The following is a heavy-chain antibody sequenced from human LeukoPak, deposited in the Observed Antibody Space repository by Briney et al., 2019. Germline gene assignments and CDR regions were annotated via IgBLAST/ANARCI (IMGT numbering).Heavy chain of an antibody. J-gene: IGHJ3*02. Sequence: GGSLRLSCAASGFTFSSYDTHWVRQATGKGLEWVSAIGTAGDTYYPGSVKGRFTISRENAKNSSYLQMNSLRAGDTAVYYCARGHYYDSSGSPKDAFDIWGQGTMVTVSS. CDR1: GFTFSSYD. CDR2: IGTAGDT. V-gene: IGHV3-13*01. CDR3: ARGHYYDSSGSPKDAFDI. D-gene: IGHD3-22*01.